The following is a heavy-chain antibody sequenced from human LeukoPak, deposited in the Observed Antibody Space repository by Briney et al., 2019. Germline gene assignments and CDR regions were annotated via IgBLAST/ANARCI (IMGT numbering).Heavy chain of an antibody. D-gene: IGHD2-15*01. CDR1: GGSISSYY. Sequence: PSETLSLTCTVPGGSISSYYWSWIRQPPGKGLEWIGYIYYTGSTNYNPSLKSRVTISVDTSKSQFSLKLTSVTAADTAMYYCAACTGGTCYHLKFDYWGQGTLVTVSS. CDR2: IYYTGST. CDR3: AACTGGTCYHLKFDY. V-gene: IGHV4-59*01. J-gene: IGHJ4*02.